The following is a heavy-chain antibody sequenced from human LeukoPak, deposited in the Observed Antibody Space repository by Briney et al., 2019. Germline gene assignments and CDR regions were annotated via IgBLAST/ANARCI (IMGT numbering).Heavy chain of an antibody. CDR1: GYTFTGYY. Sequence: ASVTVSFTASGYTFTGYYMHWVRQAPGQGLEWMGWINPNSGGTNYAQKFQGRVTMTRDTSISTAYMELSRLRSDDTAVYYCAREDTVTTGLLLDFDSSGYYGGCDYWGQGTLVTVSS. V-gene: IGHV1-2*02. J-gene: IGHJ4*02. CDR3: AREDTVTTGLLLDFDSSGYYGGCDY. CDR2: INPNSGGT. D-gene: IGHD3-22*01.